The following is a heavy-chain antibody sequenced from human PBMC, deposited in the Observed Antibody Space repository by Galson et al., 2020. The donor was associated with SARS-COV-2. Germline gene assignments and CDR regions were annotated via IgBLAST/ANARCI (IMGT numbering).Heavy chain of an antibody. CDR2: IWYDGSNK. J-gene: IGHJ6*02. CDR3: ARDRLISSNYYYYVMDV. Sequence: GGSLRLSFAASGFSFSSYGMHWVRQAPGKGLEWVAVIWYDGSNKYYADSVKGRFTISRDNSKDTLYLQMNSLRAEDTAVYYCARDRLISSNYYYYVMDVWGQGTTVTVSS. V-gene: IGHV3-33*01. D-gene: IGHD5-12*01. CDR1: GFSFSSYG.